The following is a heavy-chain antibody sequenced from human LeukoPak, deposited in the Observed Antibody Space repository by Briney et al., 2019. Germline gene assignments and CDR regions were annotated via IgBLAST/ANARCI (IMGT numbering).Heavy chain of an antibody. Sequence: GASVKVSCKASGYTFTSYGISWVRQAPGQGLEWMGWISAYNGNTNYAQKLQGRVTMTTDTSTSTAYMELRSLRSDGTAVYYCARDLEQLVLGPIGYWGQGTLVTVSS. CDR1: GYTFTSYG. CDR2: ISAYNGNT. CDR3: ARDLEQLVLGPIGY. J-gene: IGHJ4*02. V-gene: IGHV1-18*01. D-gene: IGHD6-13*01.